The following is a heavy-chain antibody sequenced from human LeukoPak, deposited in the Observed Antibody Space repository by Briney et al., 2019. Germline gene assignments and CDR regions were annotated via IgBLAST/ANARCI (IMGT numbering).Heavy chain of an antibody. CDR3: AREGREYSGFAPWNWFDP. J-gene: IGHJ5*02. V-gene: IGHV4-34*01. CDR1: GGSFSAYY. Sequence: SETLSLTCAVYGGSFSAYYWSWIRQPPGKGLEWIGDINHSGSTNYSPSLKSRVTISVDTSKIQFSLKLISVTAADTAVYYCAREGREYSGFAPWNWFDPWGQGTLVIVSS. D-gene: IGHD5-12*01. CDR2: INHSGST.